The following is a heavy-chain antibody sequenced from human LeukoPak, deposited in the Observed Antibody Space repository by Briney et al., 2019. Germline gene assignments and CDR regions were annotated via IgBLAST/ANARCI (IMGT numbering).Heavy chain of an antibody. D-gene: IGHD3-22*01. V-gene: IGHV3-21*01. CDR1: GFTFSSYS. J-gene: IGHJ6*02. CDR3: ARYYYDSSGSGGMDV. Sequence: GGSLRLSCAASGFTFSSYSMNWVRQAPGKGLEWVSSISSSSSYIYYADSVKGRFSISRDNAQNSLYLQMNSLRAEDTAVYYCARYYYDSSGSGGMDVWGQGTTVTVSS. CDR2: ISSSSSYI.